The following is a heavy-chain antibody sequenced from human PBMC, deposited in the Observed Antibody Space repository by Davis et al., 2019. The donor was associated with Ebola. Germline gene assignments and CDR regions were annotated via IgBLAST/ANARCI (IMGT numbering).Heavy chain of an antibody. CDR1: GGTFSSYA. Sequence: SVKVSCKASGGTFSSYAISWVRQTPGQGLEWMGGIIPIFGTANYAQKFQGRVTITADESTSTAYMELSSLRSEDTAVYYCASSVGYCSSTSCCLDYWGQGTLVTVSS. V-gene: IGHV1-69*13. D-gene: IGHD2-2*01. J-gene: IGHJ4*02. CDR2: IIPIFGTA. CDR3: ASSVGYCSSTSCCLDY.